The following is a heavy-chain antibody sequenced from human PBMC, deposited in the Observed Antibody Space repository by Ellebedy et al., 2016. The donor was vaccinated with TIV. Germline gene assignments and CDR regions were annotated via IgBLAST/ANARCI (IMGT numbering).Heavy chain of an antibody. CDR2: IGSAGDT. D-gene: IGHD2-21*02. CDR1: GFTFSSHD. CDR3: ARGVTAIGYYFDY. J-gene: IGHJ4*02. Sequence: GESLKISCAASGFTFSSHDMHWVRQGTGKGLEWVSAIGSAGDTSYSGSVKGRFTISRDNSKNTLYLQMNSLGAEDTAVYYCARGVTAIGYYFDYWGQGNLVTVSS. V-gene: IGHV3-13*01.